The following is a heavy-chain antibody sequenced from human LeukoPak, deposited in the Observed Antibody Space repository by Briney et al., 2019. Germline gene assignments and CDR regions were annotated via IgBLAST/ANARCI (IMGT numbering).Heavy chain of an antibody. CDR2: MEPNSGNT. CDR3: ARGKGARVTMVRGVIIKVYYYGMDV. V-gene: IGHV1-8*01. D-gene: IGHD3-10*01. Sequence: ASVKVSCKASGYTFTSYDINWVRQATGQGLEWMGWMEPNSGNTGYAQKFQGRVTMTRNTSISTAYMELSSLRSEDTAVYYCARGKGARVTMVRGVIIKVYYYGMDVWGQGTTVTVSS. CDR1: GYTFTSYD. J-gene: IGHJ6*02.